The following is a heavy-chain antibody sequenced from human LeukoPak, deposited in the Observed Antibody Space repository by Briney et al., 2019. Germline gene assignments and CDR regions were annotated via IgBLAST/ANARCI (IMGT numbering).Heavy chain of an antibody. J-gene: IGHJ6*03. CDR1: HGSISSSSYY. CDR3: ARKVVTAMYYYYYYMDV. V-gene: IGHV4-39*07. CDR2: IYYSGST. Sequence: SETLSLTCTVSHGSISSSSYYWGWIRQPPGKGLEWIGSIYYSGSTYYNPSLKSRVTISVDTSKNQFSLKLSSVTAADTAVYYCARKVVTAMYYYYYYMDVWGKGTTVTVSS. D-gene: IGHD2-21*02.